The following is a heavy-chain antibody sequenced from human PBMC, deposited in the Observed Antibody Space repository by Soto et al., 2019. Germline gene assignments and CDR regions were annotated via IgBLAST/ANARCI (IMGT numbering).Heavy chain of an antibody. D-gene: IGHD3-10*01. Sequence: PGGSLRLSCAASGFPFSSYGMHWVRQAPGKGLEWVAVIWYDGSNKYYADSVKGRFTISRDNSKNTLYLQMNSLRAEDTAVYYCAESTRSYGSGSYYYSGMDVWGQGTTVTVSS. V-gene: IGHV3-33*01. CDR2: IWYDGSNK. CDR3: AESTRSYGSGSYYYSGMDV. CDR1: GFPFSSYG. J-gene: IGHJ6*02.